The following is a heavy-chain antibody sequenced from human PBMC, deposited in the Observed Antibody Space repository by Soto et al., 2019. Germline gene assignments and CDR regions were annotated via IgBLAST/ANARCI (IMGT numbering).Heavy chain of an antibody. J-gene: IGHJ6*02. CDR2: IYPGDSDT. CDR3: ARLKLRGYYYYYGMDV. CDR1: GYSFTSYW. V-gene: IGHV5-51*01. D-gene: IGHD4-17*01. Sequence: PGESLKISCKGSGYSFTSYWIGWVRQMPGKGLEWMGIIYPGDSDTRYSPSFQGQVTISADKSISTAYLQWSSLEASDTAMYYCARLKLRGYYYYYGMDVWGQGTTVTVSS.